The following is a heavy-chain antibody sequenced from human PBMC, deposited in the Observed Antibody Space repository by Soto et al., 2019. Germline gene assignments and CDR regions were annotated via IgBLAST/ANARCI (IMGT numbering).Heavy chain of an antibody. J-gene: IGHJ4*02. CDR2: ISSTTNYI. CDR3: ARESEDLTSNFDY. CDR1: GFTFTRYS. Sequence: GGSLRLSAAASGFTFTRYSMNWVRQAPGKGLEWVSSISSTTNYIYYGDSMKGRFTISRDNAKNSLYLEMNSLRAEDTAVYYCARESEDLTSNFDYWGQGTLVTVSA. V-gene: IGHV3-21*06.